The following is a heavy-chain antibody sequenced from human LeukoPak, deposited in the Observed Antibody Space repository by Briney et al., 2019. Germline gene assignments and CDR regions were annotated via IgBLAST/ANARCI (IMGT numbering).Heavy chain of an antibody. CDR2: IYHSGST. CDR3: ARVNFWSGYSDY. J-gene: IGHJ4*02. D-gene: IGHD3-3*01. CDR1: GYSISSGYY. V-gene: IGHV4-38-2*02. Sequence: PSETLSLTCTVSGYSISSGYYRGWIRPPPGKGLEWIGSIYHSGSTYYNPSLKSRVTISVDTSKNQFSLKLSSVTAADTAVYYCARVNFWSGYSDYWGQGTLVTVSS.